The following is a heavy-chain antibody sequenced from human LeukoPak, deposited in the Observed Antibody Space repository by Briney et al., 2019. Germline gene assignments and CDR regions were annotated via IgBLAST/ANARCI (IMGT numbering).Heavy chain of an antibody. D-gene: IGHD3-22*01. CDR2: INPSGGST. J-gene: IGHJ4*02. V-gene: IGHV1-46*01. CDR1: GNTFTSYY. Sequence: SSVKVSCKASGNTFTSYYMHWVRQAPGQGLEWMGIINPSGGSTSYAQKFQGRVTMTRDTSTSTVYMELSSLRSEDTAVYYCARNYYDSSAYYSALDYWGQGTLVTVSS. CDR3: ARNYYDSSAYYSALDY.